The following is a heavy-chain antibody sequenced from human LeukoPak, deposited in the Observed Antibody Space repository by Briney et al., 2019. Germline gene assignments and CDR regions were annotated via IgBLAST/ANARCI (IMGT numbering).Heavy chain of an antibody. CDR3: AREYSGSYEDYDYYYYMDV. CDR2: IYDSGST. V-gene: IGHV4-59*02. CDR1: CGSVTTNY. D-gene: IGHD1-26*01. J-gene: IGHJ6*03. Sequence: SPTHPVACGSVTTNYASCVRLPAGKGLECIGYIYDSGSTNYNPSLKSRVTISVDPSKNQFSLKLSSVTAADTAVYYCAREYSGSYEDYDYYYYMDVWGKGTTVTVSS.